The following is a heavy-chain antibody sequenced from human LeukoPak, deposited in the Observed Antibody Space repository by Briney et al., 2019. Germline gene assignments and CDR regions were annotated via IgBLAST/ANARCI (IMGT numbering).Heavy chain of an antibody. V-gene: IGHV3-30*14. Sequence: GRSLRLSCAASGFTFSGYSMHLVRQAPGKGLEWLAVISYDGSHQYYGDSVQGRFTVSRDNSKNTLYLQMNSLRADDTAVYYCTRSNLGSGSFLVYYYGVDVWGQGTTVTVSS. CDR2: ISYDGSHQ. CDR1: GFTFSGYS. J-gene: IGHJ6*02. CDR3: TRSNLGSGSFLVYYYGVDV. D-gene: IGHD3-10*01.